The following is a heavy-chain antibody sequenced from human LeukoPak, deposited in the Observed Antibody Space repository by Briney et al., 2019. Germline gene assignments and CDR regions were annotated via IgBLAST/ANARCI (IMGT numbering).Heavy chain of an antibody. CDR3: VRSGYYTYQYYYMDV. J-gene: IGHJ6*03. CDR2: IPYDGSNK. CDR1: GFTFRSYG. Sequence: PGGSLRLSCGASGFTFRSYGMHWVRQAPGKGLEWVAFIPYDGSNKYYADSVKGRFTISRDNSKNTLYLQMNSLRAEDTAVYYCVRSGYYTYQYYYMDVWGKGTTVTVSS. D-gene: IGHD3-3*01. V-gene: IGHV3-30*02.